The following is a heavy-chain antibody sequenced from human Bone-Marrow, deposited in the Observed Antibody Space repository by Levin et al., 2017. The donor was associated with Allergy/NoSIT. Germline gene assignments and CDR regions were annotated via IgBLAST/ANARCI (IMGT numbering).Heavy chain of an antibody. D-gene: IGHD6-13*01. J-gene: IGHJ4*02. V-gene: IGHV1-2*02. CDR1: GYTFSDYY. Sequence: VASVKVSCSVSGYTFSDYYIHWIRKTPGQGLEWIGWIDPTHGGTQFSEKFHDRLVLTRNSSINTAYMELGKLRSGDTALYYFARGGASSNDYWGRGTLVTVSS. CDR3: ARGGASSNDY. CDR2: IDPTHGGT.